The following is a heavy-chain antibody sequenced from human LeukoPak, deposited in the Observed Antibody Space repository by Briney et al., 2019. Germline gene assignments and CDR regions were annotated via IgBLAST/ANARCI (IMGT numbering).Heavy chain of an antibody. CDR3: ARVVHYYDSSGYYGH. CDR2: INPNSGGT. J-gene: IGHJ4*02. CDR1: GYTFTGYY. V-gene: IGHV1-2*02. Sequence: ASVKVSCKASGYTFTGYYMHWVRQAPGQGLEWMGWINPNSGGTNYAQKFQGRVTMTRDTSISTAYMELSRLRSDDTAVYYCARVVHYYDSSGYYGHWGQGTLVTVSS. D-gene: IGHD3-22*01.